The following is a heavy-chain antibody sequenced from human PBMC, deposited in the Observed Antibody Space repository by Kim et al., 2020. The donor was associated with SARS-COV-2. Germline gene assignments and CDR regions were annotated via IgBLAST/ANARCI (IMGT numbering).Heavy chain of an antibody. Sequence: STYYAAPVKGQFTISRENSKDTLYLEVNRLRPEDTAAYYCANDGAAGAFEYCSQGTLVTVSS. CDR3: ANDGAAGAFEY. V-gene: IGHV3-23*01. J-gene: IGHJ4*02. D-gene: IGHD6-13*01. CDR2: ST.